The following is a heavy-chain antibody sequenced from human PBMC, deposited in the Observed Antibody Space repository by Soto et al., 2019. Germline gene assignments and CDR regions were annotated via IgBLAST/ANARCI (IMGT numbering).Heavy chain of an antibody. D-gene: IGHD3-16*02. Sequence: QVRLVQSGAEVKKPGASVKVSCKASGYTFTSYYIQWVRQAPGQGLEWMGIINPTGGSTTYAQKFQGRVTMTRDTSTTTVYMELGGLRSEDTAVYYCVKGCYICDYWGQGTLVTVSS. CDR1: GYTFTSYY. V-gene: IGHV1-46*03. CDR3: VKGCYICDY. CDR2: INPTGGST. J-gene: IGHJ4*02.